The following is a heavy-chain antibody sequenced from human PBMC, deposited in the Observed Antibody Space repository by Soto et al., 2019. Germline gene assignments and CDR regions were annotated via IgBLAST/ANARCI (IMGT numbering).Heavy chain of an antibody. V-gene: IGHV1-3*01. D-gene: IGHD3-22*01. CDR2: IHAGNGNT. J-gene: IGHJ3*02. CDR1: GYTFTSYA. Sequence: QVQLVQSGAEVKKPGASVKVSCKASGYTFTSYAMHWVRQAPGQRLEWMGWIHAGNGNTKYSQKFQGRVTITRDTSAITAYMELSSLRAEDTAVYYCARGLKITMTNLYIWCQGTMVTVSS. CDR3: ARGLKITMTNLYI.